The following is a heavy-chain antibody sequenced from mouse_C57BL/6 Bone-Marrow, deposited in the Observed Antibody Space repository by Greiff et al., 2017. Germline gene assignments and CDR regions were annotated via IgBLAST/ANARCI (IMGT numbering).Heavy chain of an antibody. Sequence: QVQLQQSGAELARPGASVKMSCKASGYTFTSYTMHWVKPRPGQGLEWIGYINPSSGYTKYNQKFKDKATLTADKSSSTAYMQLSSLTSEDSAVYYCARWTYQFGMDYWGQGTSVTVSS. J-gene: IGHJ4*01. D-gene: IGHD5-1*01. CDR1: GYTFTSYT. V-gene: IGHV1-4*01. CDR2: INPSSGYT. CDR3: ARWTYQFGMDY.